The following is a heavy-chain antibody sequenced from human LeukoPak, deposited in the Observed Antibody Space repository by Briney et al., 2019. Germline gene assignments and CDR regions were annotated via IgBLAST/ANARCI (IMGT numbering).Heavy chain of an antibody. V-gene: IGHV3-21*01. CDR2: ISSSSSYI. Sequence: PSETLSLTCTVSGDSISSTYYWGWVRQAPGKGLEWVSSISSSSSYIYYADSVKGRFTISRDNAKNSLYLQMNSLRAEDTAVYYCARDSLRPLDLWGRGTLVTVSS. CDR1: GDSISSTYY. CDR3: ARDSLRPLDL. D-gene: IGHD3-16*01. J-gene: IGHJ2*01.